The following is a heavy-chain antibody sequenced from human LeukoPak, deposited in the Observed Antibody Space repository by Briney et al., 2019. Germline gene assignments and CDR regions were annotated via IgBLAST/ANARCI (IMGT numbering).Heavy chain of an antibody. V-gene: IGHV4-59*01. CDR1: GGSIVSYY. J-gene: IGHJ3*02. D-gene: IGHD2-2*01. Sequence: SETLSLTCSVSGGSIVSYYWSWIRQRPGKGLECVGYIYFSGTTDYNPSLKSRVTLSVDTSKNQFSLKLSSVTAADTAVYYCARERSCSSTSCSRALDIWGQGTPVTVSS. CDR3: ARERSCSSTSCSRALDI. CDR2: IYFSGTT.